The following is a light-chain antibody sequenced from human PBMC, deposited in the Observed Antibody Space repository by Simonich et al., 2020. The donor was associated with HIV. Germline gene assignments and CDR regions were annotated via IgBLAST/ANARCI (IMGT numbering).Light chain of an antibody. CDR1: QSVSSN. CDR2: GAS. CDR3: QQRSNWSMYT. J-gene: IGKJ2*01. V-gene: IGKV3-15*01. Sequence: EIVMTQSPATLSVSPGERATLSCRASQSVSSNLAWYQQKPGQAPRLLIYGASTRATGIPARFSGSGSGTEFTLTISSMQSEDFAVYYCQQRSNWSMYTFGQGTKLQIK.